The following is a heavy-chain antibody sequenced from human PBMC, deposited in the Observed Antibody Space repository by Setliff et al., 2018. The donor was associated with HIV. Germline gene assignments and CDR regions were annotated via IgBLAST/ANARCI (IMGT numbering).Heavy chain of an antibody. J-gene: IGHJ6*02. CDR2: INPSGGST. D-gene: IGHD3-10*01. CDR3: ARVRVVRGDQAYYYYYYYCMDV. CDR1: GYTFTSYY. V-gene: IGHV1-46*01. Sequence: AASVKVSCKASGYTFTSYYMHWVRQAPGQGLEWMGIINPSGGSTSYAQKFQGRVTMTRDTSTSTVYMELSSLRSEDTAVYYCARVRVVRGDQAYYYYYYYCMDVWGQGTTVTVSS.